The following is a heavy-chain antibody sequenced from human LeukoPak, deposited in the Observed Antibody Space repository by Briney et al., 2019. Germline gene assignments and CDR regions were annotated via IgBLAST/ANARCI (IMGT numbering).Heavy chain of an antibody. D-gene: IGHD2-15*01. Sequence: SETLSLTCTVSGGSISSYYWSWIRQPPGKGLEWIGSIYYSGSTNYNPSLKSRVTISVDTSKNQFSLKLSSVTAADTAVYYCARGYVYCSGGSCYSEMSPFDYWGQGTLVTVSS. CDR1: GGSISSYY. CDR2: IYYSGST. V-gene: IGHV4-59*01. CDR3: ARGYVYCSGGSCYSEMSPFDY. J-gene: IGHJ4*02.